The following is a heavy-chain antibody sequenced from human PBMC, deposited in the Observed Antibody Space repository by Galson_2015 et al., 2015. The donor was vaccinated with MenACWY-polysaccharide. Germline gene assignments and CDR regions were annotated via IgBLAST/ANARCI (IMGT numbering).Heavy chain of an antibody. CDR1: GGSISRTSHY. CDR3: ARDSHYYGSGSYGWFDP. J-gene: IGHJ5*02. CDR2: IYDSGTT. V-gene: IGHV4-39*07. Sequence: SETLSLTCPVSGGSISRTSHYWAWIRQPPGKGLEWIGSIYDSGTTYYNPSLKSRVTISVDTSKNQFSLNVTSVTAADTAVHFCARDSHYYGSGSYGWFDPWGQGILVPVSS. D-gene: IGHD3-10*01.